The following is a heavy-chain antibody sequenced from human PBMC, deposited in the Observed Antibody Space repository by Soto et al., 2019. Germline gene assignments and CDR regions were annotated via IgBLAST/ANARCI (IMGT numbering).Heavy chain of an antibody. Sequence: QITLKESGPPLVKPTQPLTLTCTFSGFSFTTAAMGVGWIRHPPGKALDWLALIYWDDDKRYSPSLKSRLTTPKAASRNLVVLTLTNMDPAATATYYCVQLYWAASGTRSYCDFRGQGTLVTVSS. CDR2: IYWDDDK. CDR1: GFSFTTAAMG. J-gene: IGHJ4*02. D-gene: IGHD6-13*01. V-gene: IGHV2-5*02. CDR3: VQLYWAASGTRSYCDF.